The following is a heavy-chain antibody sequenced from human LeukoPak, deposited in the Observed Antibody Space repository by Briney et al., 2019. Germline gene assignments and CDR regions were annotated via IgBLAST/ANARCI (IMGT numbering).Heavy chain of an antibody. V-gene: IGHV3-23*01. Sequence: GGSLRLSCAASGFTFSSYGMHWVRQAPGKGLEWVSAISGSGGSTYYADSVKGRFTISRDNSKNTLYLQMNSLRAEDTAVYYCAKDRTTVTSNFDYWGQGTLVTVSS. CDR2: ISGSGGST. J-gene: IGHJ4*02. D-gene: IGHD4-17*01. CDR1: GFTFSSYG. CDR3: AKDRTTVTSNFDY.